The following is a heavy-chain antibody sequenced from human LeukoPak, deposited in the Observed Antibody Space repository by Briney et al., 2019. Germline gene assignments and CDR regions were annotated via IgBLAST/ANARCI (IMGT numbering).Heavy chain of an antibody. CDR3: AREWAGTRNRRWFDP. V-gene: IGHV1-18*01. CDR2: ISAYNGNT. J-gene: IGHJ5*02. D-gene: IGHD6-19*01. Sequence: RWASVKVSCKASGYTFTSYGISWVRQAPGQGLEWMGWISAYNGNTNYAQKLQGRVTMTTDTSTSTAYMELRSLRSDDTAVYYCAREWAGTRNRRWFDPWGQGTLVTVSS. CDR1: GYTFTSYG.